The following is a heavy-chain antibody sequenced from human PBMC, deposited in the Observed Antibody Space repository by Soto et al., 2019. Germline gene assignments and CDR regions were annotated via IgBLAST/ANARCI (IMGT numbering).Heavy chain of an antibody. CDR1: GFSFTTYG. J-gene: IGHJ5*02. D-gene: IGHD3-22*01. V-gene: IGHV3-23*01. CDR3: TKSWLFEKNWFDP. Sequence: GGSLRLSCAASGFSFTTYGMSWVRQAPGKGLEWVSDISSTGLYTYLADSVKGRFTTSRDNSKNTLYLQMNSLRVDDTAVYFCTKSWLFEKNWFDPWGQGTLVTVSS. CDR2: ISSTGLYT.